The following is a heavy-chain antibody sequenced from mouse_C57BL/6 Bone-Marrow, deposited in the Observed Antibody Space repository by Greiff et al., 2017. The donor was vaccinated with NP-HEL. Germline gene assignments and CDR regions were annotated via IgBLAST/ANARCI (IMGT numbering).Heavy chain of an antibody. CDR2: ISYDGSN. CDR1: GYSITSGYY. V-gene: IGHV3-6*01. Sequence: EVKLMESGPGLVKPSQSLSLTCSVTGYSITSGYYWTWIRQFPGNKLEWMGYISYDGSNNYNPSLKNRISITRDTSKNQFFLKLNSVTTEDTATYYCAMITTVVADWYFDVWGTGTTVTVSS. J-gene: IGHJ1*03. D-gene: IGHD1-1*01. CDR3: AMITTVVADWYFDV.